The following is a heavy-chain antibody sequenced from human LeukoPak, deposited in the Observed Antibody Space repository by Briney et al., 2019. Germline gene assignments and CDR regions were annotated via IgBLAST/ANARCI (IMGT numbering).Heavy chain of an antibody. CDR3: ARAHYGDYVWFDP. J-gene: IGHJ5*02. CDR2: IYYSGST. CDR1: GGSISSYY. V-gene: IGHV4-59*12. D-gene: IGHD4-17*01. Sequence: ASETLSLTCTVSGGSISSYYWSWLRQPPGKGLEWLGYIYYSGSTNYNPSLKSRVTISIDTSKNQFSLKLSSVTAADTAVYYCARAHYGDYVWFDPWGQGTLVTVSS.